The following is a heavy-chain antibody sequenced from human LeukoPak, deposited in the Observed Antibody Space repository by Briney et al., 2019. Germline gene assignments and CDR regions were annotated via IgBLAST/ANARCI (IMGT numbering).Heavy chain of an antibody. V-gene: IGHV4-38-2*02. D-gene: IGHD1-14*01. Sequence: SETLSLTCTVSGYSISSGYYWGWIRQPPGKGLEWIGSTYHSGSTYYNPSLKSRVTISVDTSKNQFSLKLSSVTAADTAVYYCARGPSGVGLNRINYWGQGTLVTVSS. CDR1: GYSISSGYY. J-gene: IGHJ4*02. CDR2: TYHSGST. CDR3: ARGPSGVGLNRINY.